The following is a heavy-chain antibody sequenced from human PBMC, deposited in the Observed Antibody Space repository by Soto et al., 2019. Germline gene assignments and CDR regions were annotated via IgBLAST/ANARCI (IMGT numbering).Heavy chain of an antibody. D-gene: IGHD6-13*01. CDR2: ISYDGSNK. V-gene: IGHV3-30-3*01. CDR1: GFTFSSYA. J-gene: IGHJ4*02. Sequence: QVQLVESGGGVVQPGRSLRLSCAASGFTFSSYAMHWVRQAPGKGLEWVAVISYDGSNKYYADSVKGRFTISRDNSKNTLYPQMNSLRAEDTAVYYCARVHSSSWYVLDYWGQGTLVTVSS. CDR3: ARVHSSSWYVLDY.